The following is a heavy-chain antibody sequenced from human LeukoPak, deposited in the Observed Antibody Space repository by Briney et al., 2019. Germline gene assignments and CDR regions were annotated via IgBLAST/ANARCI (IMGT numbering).Heavy chain of an antibody. J-gene: IGHJ4*02. CDR2: INTDGSTT. Sequence: GGSLRLSCAASGFTFSSFWMHWVRQAPGKGLVWVSRINTDGSTTTYADSVKGRFTISRDNAKNTLYLQMNSLRAEDTAVYYCANLAPDPWDYWGQGTLVTVSS. V-gene: IGHV3-74*01. CDR1: GFTFSSFW. CDR3: ANLAPDPWDY.